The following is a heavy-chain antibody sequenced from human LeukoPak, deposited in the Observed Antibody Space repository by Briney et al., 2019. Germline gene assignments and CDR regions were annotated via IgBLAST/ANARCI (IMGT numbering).Heavy chain of an antibody. CDR3: ARRGLIAVAANFDY. V-gene: IGHV4-34*01. D-gene: IGHD6-19*01. J-gene: IGHJ4*02. CDR1: GGSFSGYY. Sequence: SETLSLTCAVYGGSFSGYYWSWIRQPPGKGLEWIGEINHSGSTNYNPSLKSRVTISVDTSKNQFSLKLGSVTAADTAVYYCARRGLIAVAANFDYWGQGTLVTVSS. CDR2: INHSGST.